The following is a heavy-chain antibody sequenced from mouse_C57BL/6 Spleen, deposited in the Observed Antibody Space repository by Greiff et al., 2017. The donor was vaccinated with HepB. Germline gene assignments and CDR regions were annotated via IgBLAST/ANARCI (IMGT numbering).Heavy chain of an antibody. V-gene: IGHV3-6*01. CDR3: ARDPYYYGSSPFAY. D-gene: IGHD1-1*01. CDR1: GYSITSGYY. J-gene: IGHJ3*01. CDR2: ISYDGSN. Sequence: DVKLQESGPGLVKPSQSLSLTCSVTGYSITSGYYWNWIRQFPGNKLEWMGYISYDGSNNYNPSLKNRISITRDTSKNQFFLKLNSVTTEDTATYYCARDPYYYGSSPFAYWGQGTLVTVSA.